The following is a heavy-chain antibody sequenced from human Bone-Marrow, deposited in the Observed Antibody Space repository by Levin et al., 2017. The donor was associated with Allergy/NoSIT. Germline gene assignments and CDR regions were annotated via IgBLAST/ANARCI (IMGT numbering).Heavy chain of an antibody. CDR3: ARSMGYRRLPYDY. J-gene: IGHJ4*02. Sequence: ASETLSLTCTVSGGSVSSGSYYWSWIRQPPGKGLEWIGYIYYSGSTNYNPSLKSRVTISVDTSKNQFSLKLSSVTAADTAVYYCARSMGYRRLPYDYWGQGTLVTVSS. D-gene: IGHD2-15*01. CDR1: GGSVSSGSYY. CDR2: IYYSGST. V-gene: IGHV4-61*01.